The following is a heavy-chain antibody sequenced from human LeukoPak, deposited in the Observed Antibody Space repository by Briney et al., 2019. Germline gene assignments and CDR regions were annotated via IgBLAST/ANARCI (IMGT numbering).Heavy chain of an antibody. D-gene: IGHD5-24*01. CDR2: FYTGGST. CDR1: AFTVSSNY. Sequence: PGGSLRLSCAASAFTVSSNYMSWVRQAPGKGLEWVSVFYTGGSTYYADSVRGRFTISRDISKNTLYLQMNTLRVEDTAVYYCARVKGGRWLTDGGFYFDYWGQGTLVTVSS. V-gene: IGHV3-66*01. CDR3: ARVKGGRWLTDGGFYFDY. J-gene: IGHJ4*02.